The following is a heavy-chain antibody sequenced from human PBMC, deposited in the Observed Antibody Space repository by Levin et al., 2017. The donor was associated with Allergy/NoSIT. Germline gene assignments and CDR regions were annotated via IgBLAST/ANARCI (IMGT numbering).Heavy chain of an antibody. CDR3: AKLDGYNTGSFDY. CDR1: GFTFDDYA. V-gene: IGHV3-9*01. CDR2: ISWNSGSI. J-gene: IGHJ4*02. D-gene: IGHD5-24*01. Sequence: SLKISCAASGFTFDDYAMHWVRQAPGKGLEWVSGISWNSGSIGYADSVKGRFTISRDNAKNSLYLQMNSLRAEDTALYYCAKLDGYNTGSFDYWGQGTLVTVSS.